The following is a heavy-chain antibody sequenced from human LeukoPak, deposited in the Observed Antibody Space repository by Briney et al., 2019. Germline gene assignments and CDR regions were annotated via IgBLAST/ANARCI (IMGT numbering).Heavy chain of an antibody. CDR2: INHSGST. V-gene: IGHV4-34*01. CDR3: ARANLRYCSGGSCQSFDY. J-gene: IGHJ4*02. CDR1: GGSFSGYY. Sequence: SETLSLTCAVYGGSFSGYYWSWIRQPAGKGLVWIGEINHSGSTNYNPSLKSRVTISVDTSKNQFSLKLSSVTAADTAVYYCARANLRYCSGGSCQSFDYWGQGTLVTVSS. D-gene: IGHD2-15*01.